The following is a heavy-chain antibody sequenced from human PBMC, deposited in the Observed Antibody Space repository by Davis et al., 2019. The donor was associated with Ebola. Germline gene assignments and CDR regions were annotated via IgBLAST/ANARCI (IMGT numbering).Heavy chain of an antibody. J-gene: IGHJ4*02. CDR3: ARDSIVYDFWSGYKGV. CDR2: INSDGSST. D-gene: IGHD3-3*01. V-gene: IGHV3-74*01. CDR1: GFTFSSYW. Sequence: GESLKISCAASGFTFSSYWMHWVRQAPGKGLVWVSRINSDGSSTSYADSVKGRFTISRDNAKNSLYLQMNSLRAEDTAVYYCARDSIVYDFWSGYKGVWGQGTLVTVSS.